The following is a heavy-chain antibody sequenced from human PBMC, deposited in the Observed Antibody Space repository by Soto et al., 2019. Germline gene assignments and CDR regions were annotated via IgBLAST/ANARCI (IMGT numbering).Heavy chain of an antibody. CDR3: ARYYFGSGLYFFDY. CDR2: IYWDDDK. D-gene: IGHD3-10*01. V-gene: IGHV2-5*02. J-gene: IGHJ4*02. Sequence: QITLKESGPTLVKPTQTLTLTCTFSGFSLNTSGVGVGWIRQPPGEALEWHTLIYWDDDKRYSPSLKTTLTITKDTSKNQVVLTMTNMDPVDTATYYCARYYFGSGLYFFDYWGQGTLVTVSS. CDR1: GFSLNTSGVG.